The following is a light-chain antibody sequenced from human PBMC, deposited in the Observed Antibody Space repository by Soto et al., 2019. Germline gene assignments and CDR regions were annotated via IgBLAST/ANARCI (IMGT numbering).Light chain of an antibody. V-gene: IGKV2-30*01. CDR3: MPGTP. J-gene: IGKJ4*01. CDR1: HSLVSSDGNTY. CDR2: KVS. Sequence: DIVMTQSPLSLPVTLGQPASISCRPSHSLVSSDGNTYLNWFQQRPGHSPRRLLYKVSNRDSGVPDRFSGSGPGTDFTLKISRVEAEDVGVYSCMPGTPFGGGAKVAIK.